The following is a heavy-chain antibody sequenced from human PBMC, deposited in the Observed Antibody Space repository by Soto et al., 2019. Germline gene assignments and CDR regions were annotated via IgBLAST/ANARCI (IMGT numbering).Heavy chain of an antibody. D-gene: IGHD4-4*01. V-gene: IGHV3-23*01. CDR1: EFTFSSYA. CDR3: AKVPTGEMATVFQAFDI. Sequence: GGSVRLSCVASEFTFSSYAMSWVRQAPGKGLEWVSAISGSGGSTYYADSVKGRFAVSRDNSKSTLYLQMNSLRDDDTAVYYCAKVPTGEMATVFQAFDIWGQGTMVTVS. J-gene: IGHJ3*02. CDR2: ISGSGGST.